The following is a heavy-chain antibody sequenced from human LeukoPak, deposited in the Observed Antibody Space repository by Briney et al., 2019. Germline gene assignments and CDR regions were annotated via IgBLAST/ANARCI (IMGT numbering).Heavy chain of an antibody. Sequence: GGSLRLSCAASRFTFSSSAMSWVRQAPGKGLEWVSTISGSGGSTYYADSVKGRFTISRDNSKNTLYLQMNSLRAEDTAVYYCAKGYCSGGSCYPFDPWGQGTLVTVSS. D-gene: IGHD2-15*01. V-gene: IGHV3-23*01. J-gene: IGHJ5*02. CDR3: AKGYCSGGSCYPFDP. CDR1: RFTFSSSA. CDR2: ISGSGGST.